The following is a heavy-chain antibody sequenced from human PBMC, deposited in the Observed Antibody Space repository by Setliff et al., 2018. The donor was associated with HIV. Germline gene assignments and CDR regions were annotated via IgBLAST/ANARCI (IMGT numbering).Heavy chain of an antibody. Sequence: PSETLSLTCAVYGGSFSGYYWSWIRQPPGKGLEWIGEINHSGSTNYNPSLKSRVTISVDTSKNQFSLKLSSVTAADTAVYYCARSNSGSYAFDIWGQGTMVTVSS. CDR2: INHSGST. CDR3: ARSNSGSYAFDI. D-gene: IGHD3-10*01. CDR1: GGSFSGYY. J-gene: IGHJ3*02. V-gene: IGHV4-34*01.